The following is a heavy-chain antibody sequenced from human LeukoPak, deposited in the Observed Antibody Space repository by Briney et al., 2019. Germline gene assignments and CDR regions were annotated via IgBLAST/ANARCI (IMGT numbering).Heavy chain of an antibody. CDR3: AKAMHNSGWYSSFDY. J-gene: IGHJ4*02. CDR2: ISWNSASR. D-gene: IGHD6-19*01. V-gene: IGHV3-9*01. CDR1: GFRFEDYT. Sequence: GGSLRLSCAASGFRFEDYTMHWVRQAPGKALEGVSGISWNSASRGYADSVKGRFTISRDNAKESLYLQMNSLRTEDTALYYCAKAMHNSGWYSSFDYCGQGTLVTVSS.